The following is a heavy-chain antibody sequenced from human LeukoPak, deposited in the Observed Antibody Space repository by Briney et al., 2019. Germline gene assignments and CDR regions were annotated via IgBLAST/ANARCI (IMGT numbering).Heavy chain of an antibody. Sequence: GASVKVSCKASGYTSTSYYMHWVRQAPGQGLEWMGIINPSGGSTSYAQKFQGRVTMTRDTSTSTVYMELSSLRSEDTAVYYCARGILLLWFGELSHQFDPWGQGTLVTVSS. D-gene: IGHD3-10*01. CDR3: ARGILLLWFGELSHQFDP. CDR1: GYTSTSYY. J-gene: IGHJ5*02. CDR2: INPSGGST. V-gene: IGHV1-46*01.